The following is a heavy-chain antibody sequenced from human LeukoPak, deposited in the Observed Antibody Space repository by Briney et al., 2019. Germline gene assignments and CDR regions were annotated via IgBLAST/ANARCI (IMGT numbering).Heavy chain of an antibody. V-gene: IGHV1-2*02. D-gene: IGHD6-19*01. J-gene: IGHJ4*02. CDR2: INPNSGGT. CDR1: RYTFTGYY. Sequence: ASVKVSCKASRYTFTGYYVHWVRQAPGQGLEWMGWINPNSGGTNYAQKFQGRVTMTRDTSISTAYMELSSLRSDDTAAYYCARGIGQWLGIDYWGQGTLVTVSS. CDR3: ARGIGQWLGIDY.